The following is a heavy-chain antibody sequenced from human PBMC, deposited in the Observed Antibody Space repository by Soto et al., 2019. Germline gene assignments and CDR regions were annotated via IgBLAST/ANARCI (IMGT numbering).Heavy chain of an antibody. CDR2: ISGSGSTI. J-gene: IGHJ4*02. Sequence: EVHLLESGGGLLQPGGSLRLSCAASGFMLNNYAMNWVRQAPGKGLEWVSSISGSGSTINYADSVRGRFTISRDTSKSTLYLQMDTLRAEDTAVYYCAKSPCNNGYSSFVYWGQGALVAVSS. CDR1: GFMLNNYA. V-gene: IGHV3-23*01. D-gene: IGHD2-8*01. CDR3: AKSPCNNGYSSFVY.